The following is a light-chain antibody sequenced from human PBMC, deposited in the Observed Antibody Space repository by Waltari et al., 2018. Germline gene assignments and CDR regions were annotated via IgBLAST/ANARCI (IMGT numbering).Light chain of an antibody. J-gene: IGKJ5*01. CDR3: QQYYSNPAT. V-gene: IGKV1-8*01. CDR2: AAS. Sequence: AIRITQSPSSLSASTGDRVTITCRASQGISSYLAWYQQKPGKAPKVLIYAASTLQSGVPSRVSGSGSGTDFTLTISCLQSEDFAIYYCQQYYSNPATFGQGTRLEIK. CDR1: QGISSY.